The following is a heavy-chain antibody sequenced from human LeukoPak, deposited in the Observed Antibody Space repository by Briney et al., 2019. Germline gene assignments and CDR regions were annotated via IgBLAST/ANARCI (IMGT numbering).Heavy chain of an antibody. J-gene: IGHJ5*02. V-gene: IGHV3-48*02. CDR3: ARGSEHLDNWFDP. D-gene: IGHD1-14*01. CDR1: GFFSNYG. CDR2: ISGSSSLI. Sequence: GGSLRLSCAASGFFSNYGMNWVRQAPGKGLEWISYISGSSSLIHQAGSVKGRFTISRDNAKNLVSLQMSSLRDEDTAVYYCARGSEHLDNWFDPWGQGTLVTVSS.